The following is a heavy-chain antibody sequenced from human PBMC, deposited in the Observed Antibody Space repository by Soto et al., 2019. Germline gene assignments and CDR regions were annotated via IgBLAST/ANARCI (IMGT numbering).Heavy chain of an antibody. Sequence: TLSLTCSVSGGSISSGCYYWIWIRQHPGKGLEWIGYIYYSGNTYYNPSLKSRVTISVDTSKNQFSLKLSSVTAADTAVYYCARASPYYYYGMDVWGQGTTVTVSS. CDR1: GGSISSGCYY. V-gene: IGHV4-30-4*08. CDR2: IYYSGNT. CDR3: ARASPYYYYGMDV. D-gene: IGHD6-6*01. J-gene: IGHJ6*02.